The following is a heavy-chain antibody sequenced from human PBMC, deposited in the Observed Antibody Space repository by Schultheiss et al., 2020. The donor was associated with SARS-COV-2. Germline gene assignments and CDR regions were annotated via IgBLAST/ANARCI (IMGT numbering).Heavy chain of an antibody. J-gene: IGHJ6*02. V-gene: IGHV4-61*01. D-gene: IGHD3-3*01. CDR2: IYYSGST. Sequence: SQTLSLTCTVSGGSVNIGSYSWSWIRQPPGKGLEWIGYIYYSGSTNYNPSLKSRVTISVDTSKSQFSLKLYSVTAADTAVYYCAAYDFWSTYGMDVWGQGTTVTVSS. CDR1: GGSVNIGSYS. CDR3: AAYDFWSTYGMDV.